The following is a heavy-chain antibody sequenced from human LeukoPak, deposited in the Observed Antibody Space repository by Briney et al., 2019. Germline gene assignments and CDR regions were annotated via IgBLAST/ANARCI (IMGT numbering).Heavy chain of an antibody. Sequence: PGGSLRLSCAVSGFTVSTYVMHLGRRAPGEGLVWVSRINHDGSDISYADSVKGRSTISRDNAKNTLYLQMNSLRAGDTAIYYCVRDSNLEIDHWGQGTLVTVSS. CDR3: VRDSNLEIDH. V-gene: IGHV3-74*01. D-gene: IGHD3-3*01. CDR1: GFTVSTYV. J-gene: IGHJ4*02. CDR2: INHDGSDI.